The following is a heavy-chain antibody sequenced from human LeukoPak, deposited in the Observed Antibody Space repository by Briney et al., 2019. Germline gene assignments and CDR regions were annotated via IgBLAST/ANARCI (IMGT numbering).Heavy chain of an antibody. CDR2: ISAYNGNT. D-gene: IGHD3-16*01. CDR1: GYTFTRYG. CDR3: ARDEYVLTSFDP. J-gene: IGHJ5*02. V-gene: IGHV1-18*01. Sequence: ASVKVSCKASGYTFTRYGISWVRQAPGQGLEWMGWISAYNGNTNYARKLQGRVTMTTDTSTSTAHMELSRLRSDDTAVYYCARDEYVLTSFDPWGQGTLVTVSS.